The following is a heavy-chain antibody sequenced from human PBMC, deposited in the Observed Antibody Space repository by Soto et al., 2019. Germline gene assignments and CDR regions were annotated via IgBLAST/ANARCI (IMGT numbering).Heavy chain of an antibody. J-gene: IGHJ4*02. Sequence: TSETLSLTCTVSGGSISSGGYYWSWIRQHPGKGLEWIGYIYYSGSTYYNPSLKSRVTISVDTSKNQFSLKLSSVTAADTAVYYCARVDDSSGYPQIDYWGQGTLVTVSS. V-gene: IGHV4-31*03. CDR2: IYYSGST. CDR3: ARVDDSSGYPQIDY. D-gene: IGHD3-22*01. CDR1: GGSISSGGYY.